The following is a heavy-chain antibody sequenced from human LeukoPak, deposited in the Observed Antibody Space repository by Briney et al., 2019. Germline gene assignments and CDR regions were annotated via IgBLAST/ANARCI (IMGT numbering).Heavy chain of an antibody. CDR1: GFTFSSYG. CDR2: IRYDGSNK. Sequence: GGSLRLSCAASGFTFSSYGMHWVRQAPGKGLEWVAFIRYDGSNKYYADSVKGRFTISRDNSKNTLYLQMNSLRAEDTAVYYCARDLLQLWSRGMDVWGRGTTVTVSS. CDR3: ARDLLQLWSRGMDV. V-gene: IGHV3-30*02. D-gene: IGHD5-18*01. J-gene: IGHJ6*02.